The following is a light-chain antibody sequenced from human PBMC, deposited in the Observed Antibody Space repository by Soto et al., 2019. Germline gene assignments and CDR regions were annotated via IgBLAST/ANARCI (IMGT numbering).Light chain of an antibody. CDR1: QSLTMW. CDR3: QHWTDYSWT. J-gene: IGKJ1*01. Sequence: DIHMTQSPSTLSASVGDRVTITCRASQSLTMWLAWYQKKPEKDPNLLIYKTSIFESETQSRFSGSGSGTEFLFTSSRLQTDDCATYYCQHWTDYSWTFGQGTKVAVK. V-gene: IGKV1-5*03. CDR2: KTS.